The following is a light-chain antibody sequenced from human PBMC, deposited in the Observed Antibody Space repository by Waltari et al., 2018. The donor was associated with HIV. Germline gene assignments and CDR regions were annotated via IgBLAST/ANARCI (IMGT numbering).Light chain of an antibody. CDR2: WAS. CDR3: QQYYSTPTWT. CDR1: QSVLYSSNNKNY. J-gene: IGKJ1*01. V-gene: IGKV4-1*01. Sequence: SLAVSLGERATVNCKSSQSVLYSSNNKNYLAWYQQKPGQPPKLLIYWASTRESGVPDRFSGSGSGTDFTLTISSLQAEDVAVYYCQQYYSTPTWTFGQGTKVEIK.